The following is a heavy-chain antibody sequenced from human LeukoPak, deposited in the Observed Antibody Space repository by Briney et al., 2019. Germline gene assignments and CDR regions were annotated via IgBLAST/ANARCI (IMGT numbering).Heavy chain of an antibody. Sequence: ASVKDSCKASGYTFTSYDINWVRQAPGQGLEWMGWISAYNGNTNYAQKLQGRVTMTTDTSTSTAYMELRSLRSDDTAVYYCALDILTGYSDFQYNNGKDYWGQGTLVTVSS. CDR2: ISAYNGNT. D-gene: IGHD3-9*01. CDR1: GYTFTSYD. V-gene: IGHV1-18*01. J-gene: IGHJ4*02. CDR3: ALDILTGYSDFQYNNGKDY.